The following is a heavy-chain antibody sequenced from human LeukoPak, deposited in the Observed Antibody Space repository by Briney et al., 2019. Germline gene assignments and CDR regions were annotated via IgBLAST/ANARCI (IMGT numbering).Heavy chain of an antibody. D-gene: IGHD2-2*01. Sequence: SETLSLTCTVSGGSISSYYWSWIRQPAGKGLEWIGRIYTSGSTNYNPSLKSRVTMSVDTSKNQFSLKLSSVTAADTAVYYCARSRYCSSTSCYPTDYYYYMDVWXKGTTVTVSS. CDR3: ARSRYCSSTSCYPTDYYYYMDV. CDR1: GGSISSYY. V-gene: IGHV4-4*07. J-gene: IGHJ6*03. CDR2: IYTSGST.